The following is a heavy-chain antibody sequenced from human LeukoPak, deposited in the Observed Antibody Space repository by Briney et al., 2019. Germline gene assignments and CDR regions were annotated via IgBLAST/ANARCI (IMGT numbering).Heavy chain of an antibody. CDR2: IFYSGST. J-gene: IGHJ4*02. CDR1: GGSISSSSYY. CDR3: ATTLAYWSGGSCYSKRFDY. D-gene: IGHD2-15*01. Sequence: PSETLSLTCTVSGGSISSSSYYWGWIRQPPGKGLEWIGSIFYSGSTYYNPSLKSRVTISVDTSKNQFSLRLSSVTAADTAVYYCATTLAYWSGGSCYSKRFDYWGQGTLVTVSS. V-gene: IGHV4-39*01.